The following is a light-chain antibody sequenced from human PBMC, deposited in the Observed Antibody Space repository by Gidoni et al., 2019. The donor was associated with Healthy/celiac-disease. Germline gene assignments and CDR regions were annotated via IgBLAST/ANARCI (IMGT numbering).Light chain of an antibody. CDR1: QSVSSSY. Sequence: ELVLTQSPGTRSLSPGERATLSCSASQSVSSSYLAWYQQKPGQAPRLLIYGASSRATGIPDRFSGSGSGTDFTLTISRLEPEDFAVYYCQQYGSSPGTFGQGTKVEIK. J-gene: IGKJ1*01. V-gene: IGKV3-20*01. CDR2: GAS. CDR3: QQYGSSPGT.